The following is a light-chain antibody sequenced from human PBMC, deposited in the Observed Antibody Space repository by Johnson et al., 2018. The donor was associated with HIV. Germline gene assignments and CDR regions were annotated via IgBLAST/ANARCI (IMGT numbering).Light chain of an antibody. J-gene: IGLJ1*01. Sequence: QSVLTQPPSVSAALGQKVTISCSGSSSNIGNNYVSWYQQLPGTAPKLLIYDNNKRPPGIPDRFPGSKSGTSATLGITGLQTGDEADYYCGTWDSSLSVYVFGTGTKVTVL. CDR1: SSNIGNNY. CDR2: DNN. CDR3: GTWDSSLSVYV. V-gene: IGLV1-51*01.